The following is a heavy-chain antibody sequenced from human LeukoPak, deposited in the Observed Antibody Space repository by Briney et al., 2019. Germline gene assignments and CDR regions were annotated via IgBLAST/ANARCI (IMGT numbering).Heavy chain of an antibody. V-gene: IGHV1-69*06. CDR2: IIPIFGTA. CDR3: ASARRIAAAGASSDY. Sequence: SVKVSCKASGGTFSSYAISWVRQAPGQGLEWMGGIIPIFGTANYAQKFQGRVTITADKSTSTAYMELSSLRSEDTAVYYCASARRIAAAGASSDYWGQGTLVTVSS. CDR1: GGTFSSYA. D-gene: IGHD6-13*01. J-gene: IGHJ4*02.